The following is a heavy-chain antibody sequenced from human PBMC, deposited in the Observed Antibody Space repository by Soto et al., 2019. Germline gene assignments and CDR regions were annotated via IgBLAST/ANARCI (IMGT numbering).Heavy chain of an antibody. J-gene: IGHJ4*02. CDR3: AAGSGWYGPLGY. D-gene: IGHD6-19*01. CDR1: GGSISSYY. CDR2: IYYSGST. Sequence: QVQLQESGPGLVKPSETLSLTCTVSGGSISSYYWSWIRQPPGKGLEWIGYIYYSGSTNYNPSLRSRVTVSVDTSKNQFSLKLSSVTAADTAVYYCAAGSGWYGPLGYGGQGTLVTVSS. V-gene: IGHV4-59*01.